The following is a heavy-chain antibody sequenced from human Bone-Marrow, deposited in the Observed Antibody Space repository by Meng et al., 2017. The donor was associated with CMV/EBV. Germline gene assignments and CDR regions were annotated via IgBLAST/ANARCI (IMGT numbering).Heavy chain of an antibody. J-gene: IGHJ6*02. D-gene: IGHD1-1*01. Sequence: SVKVSCKASGGTFSSYAISWVRQAPGQGLEWMGGIIPIFGTANYAQKFQGRVTITTDESTSTAYMELSGLRSEDTAVYYCAIAVGGTDYYYYGMDVWGQGTTVTVSS. CDR3: AIAVGGTDYYYYGMDV. CDR1: GGTFSSYA. CDR2: IIPIFGTA. V-gene: IGHV1-69*05.